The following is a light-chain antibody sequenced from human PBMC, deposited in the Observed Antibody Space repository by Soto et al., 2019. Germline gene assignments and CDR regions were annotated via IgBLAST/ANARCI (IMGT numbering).Light chain of an antibody. CDR2: DVS. V-gene: IGKV1D-13*01. J-gene: IGKJ5*01. CDR3: QQFNNYNT. CDR1: QGISSA. Sequence: IQFTPSPSSLSESVGHRLIFTSQASQGISSALAWYQQKPGKAPKLLISDVSRLESWVLSRFSGCGSGTVFTLTISSLQPEDFATYCCQQFNNYNTLGQGKRLEMK.